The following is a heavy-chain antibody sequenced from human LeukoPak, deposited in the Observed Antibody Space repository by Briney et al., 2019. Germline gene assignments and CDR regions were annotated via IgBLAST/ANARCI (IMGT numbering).Heavy chain of an antibody. Sequence: PSETLSLTCTTSGDSMSGYSWSWLRQPAGKELEWIGRIYTSYFTEYNLSLDGRVTMSIDTSKNQFSLMLDSVTAADTAIYYCARVHIVTGTYFDSWDQGALVTVSS. J-gene: IGHJ4*02. CDR1: GDSMSGYS. CDR2: IYTSYFT. V-gene: IGHV4-4*07. D-gene: IGHD3-10*01. CDR3: ARVHIVTGTYFDS.